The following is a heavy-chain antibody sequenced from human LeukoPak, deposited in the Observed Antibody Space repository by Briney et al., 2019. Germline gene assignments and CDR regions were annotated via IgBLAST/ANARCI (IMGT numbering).Heavy chain of an antibody. CDR1: GYTFTSYA. CDR2: INTNTGNP. J-gene: IGHJ2*01. V-gene: IGHV7-4-1*02. CDR3: ARAADYGDYQARYFDL. D-gene: IGHD4-17*01. Sequence: ASVTVSCKASGYTFTSYAMNWVRQAPGQGLEWMGWINTNTGNPTYAQGFTGRFVFSLDTSVSTAYLQISSLKAEDTAVYYCARAADYGDYQARYFDLWGRGTLVTVSS.